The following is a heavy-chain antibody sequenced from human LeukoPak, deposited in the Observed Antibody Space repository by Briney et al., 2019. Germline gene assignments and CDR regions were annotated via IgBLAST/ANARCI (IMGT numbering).Heavy chain of an antibody. CDR3: ARASDIVVVPASPFRYYYYGMDV. J-gene: IGHJ6*02. CDR1: GFTVSSNY. D-gene: IGHD2-2*01. Sequence: GGSLRLSCAASGFTVSSNYMSWVRQAPGKGLEWVSVIYSGGSTYYADSVKGRFTISRDNSKNTLYLQMNSLRAEDTAVYYCARASDIVVVPASPFRYYYYGMDVWGQGTTVTVSS. CDR2: IYSGGST. V-gene: IGHV3-53*01.